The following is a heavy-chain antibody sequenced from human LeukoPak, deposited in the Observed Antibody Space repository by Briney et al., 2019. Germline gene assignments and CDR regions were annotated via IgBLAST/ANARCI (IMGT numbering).Heavy chain of an antibody. J-gene: IGHJ4*02. CDR3: AKAVSGWELDY. CDR2: ISSSGDDV. Sequence: GGSLSLSCAASGFTFSSHNMNWVRQAPGKGLEWVSYISSSGDDVGHADSLKGRFTISRDNSKNTLYLQMNSLRDEDTAVYYCAKAVSGWELDYWGQGTLVTVSS. V-gene: IGHV3-21*01. D-gene: IGHD6-19*01. CDR1: GFTFSSHN.